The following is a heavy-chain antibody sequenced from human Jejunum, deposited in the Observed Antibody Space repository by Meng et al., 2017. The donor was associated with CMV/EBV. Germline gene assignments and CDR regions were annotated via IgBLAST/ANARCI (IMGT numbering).Heavy chain of an antibody. J-gene: IGHJ4*02. CDR3: ARSGINDYGFFDY. Sequence: QIQLVQSGAEVKNPGASVRVSCEASGYSFSSYGISWMRQAPRQGLEWLGWISAYDGATNYAQKFQGRVTMTTDTSTSTVYMELRSLRSDDMAVYYCARSGINDYGFFDYWGQGTLVTVSS. CDR2: ISAYDGAT. D-gene: IGHD5-12*01. V-gene: IGHV1-18*03. CDR1: GYSFSSYG.